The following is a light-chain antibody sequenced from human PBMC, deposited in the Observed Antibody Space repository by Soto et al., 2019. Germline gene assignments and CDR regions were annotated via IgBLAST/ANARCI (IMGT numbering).Light chain of an antibody. CDR3: QQSYSTPPST. CDR1: QNINNY. V-gene: IGKV1-39*01. J-gene: IGKJ5*01. Sequence: DIEMTQSPSSLFASVGDRVTITCRASQNINNYLNWYQQKPGKAPKLLIYAASSLQSGVPSRFSGSGSGTDFTLTISSLQPEDFATYYCQQSYSTPPSTFGQGTRLEIK. CDR2: AAS.